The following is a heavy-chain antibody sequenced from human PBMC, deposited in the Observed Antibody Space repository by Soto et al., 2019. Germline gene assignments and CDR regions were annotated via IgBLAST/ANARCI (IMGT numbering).Heavy chain of an antibody. D-gene: IGHD3-10*01. CDR1: GFSLSTSGVA. V-gene: IGHV2-5*02. CDR2: IYWDDDK. CDR3: AHRRGYYGSGSYSGMFWFDP. J-gene: IGHJ5*02. Sequence: QITLKESGPTLVKPTQTLTLTCTFSGFSLSTSGVAVGWIRQPPGKALEWLALIYWDDDKRYSPSLKSRLTITKYTSKNQVVLTMTNTDPVDTATYYCAHRRGYYGSGSYSGMFWFDPWGQGTLVTVSS.